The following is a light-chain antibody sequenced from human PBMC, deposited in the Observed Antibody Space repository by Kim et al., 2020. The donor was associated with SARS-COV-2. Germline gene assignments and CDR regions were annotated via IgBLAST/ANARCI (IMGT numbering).Light chain of an antibody. CDR1: QSVSSN. V-gene: IGKV3-15*01. J-gene: IGKJ1*01. CDR3: QQYNNSPRT. Sequence: VSPGERATLSGRSSQSVSSNLAWYQQKPGQAPRLLIYGASTRATGIPARFSGSASGTEFTRTISSLQSEDFAVYYCQQYNNSPRTFGQGTKVDIK. CDR2: GAS.